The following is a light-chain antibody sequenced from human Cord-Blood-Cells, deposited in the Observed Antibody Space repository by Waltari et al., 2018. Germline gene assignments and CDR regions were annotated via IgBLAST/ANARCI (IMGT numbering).Light chain of an antibody. CDR2: KAY. Sequence: DIQMTQSPSTLSSSVGDSVTITCRASQSISSWLAWYQQKKGKATKLMIYKAYSLESGVQSRLRGSGYGKELHLTISSLKNDDFATYYCQQYNSYSTKFGKGTKVEIK. CDR3: QQYNSYSTK. CDR1: QSISSW. J-gene: IGKJ1*01. V-gene: IGKV1-5*03.